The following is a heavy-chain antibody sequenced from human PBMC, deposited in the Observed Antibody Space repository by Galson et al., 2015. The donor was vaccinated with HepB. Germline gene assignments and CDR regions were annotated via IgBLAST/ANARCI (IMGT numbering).Heavy chain of an antibody. D-gene: IGHD3-22*01. V-gene: IGHV3-11*01. CDR3: ARDNHYYDSP. Sequence: SLRLSCAASGFTFSDYYMSWTRQAPEEGLEWVSYISTSGIPRYNADSVKGRFTISRDNAKNSLYLQMNSLRAEDTAVYYCARDNHYYDSPWGQGTLVTVSS. J-gene: IGHJ4*02. CDR2: ISTSGIPR. CDR1: GFTFSDYY.